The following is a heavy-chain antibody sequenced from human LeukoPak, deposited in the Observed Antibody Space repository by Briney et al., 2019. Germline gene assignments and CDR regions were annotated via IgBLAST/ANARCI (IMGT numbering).Heavy chain of an antibody. Sequence: GGSLRLSCAASGFTFDDYAMHWVRQAPGKGLEWVSGISWNSGSIGYADSVKGRFTISRDNAKNSLNLQMNSLRAEDTALYYCAKDLYDSSGYFAFDIWGQGTMVTVSS. CDR3: AKDLYDSSGYFAFDI. V-gene: IGHV3-9*01. CDR1: GFTFDDYA. D-gene: IGHD3-22*01. CDR2: ISWNSGSI. J-gene: IGHJ3*02.